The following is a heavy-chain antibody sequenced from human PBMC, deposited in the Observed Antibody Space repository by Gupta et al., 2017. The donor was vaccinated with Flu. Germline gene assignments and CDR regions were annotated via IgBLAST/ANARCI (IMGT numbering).Heavy chain of an antibody. Sequence: QVQLQESGPGLVKPSQTLALTCTVSGGSIYSGGHYWSWIRQHPAKGLEWIGYIYDSGSTYYNPSLKSRIIMSVDMSKKQFFLKLRSVTAADTAVYYCARNDPYAMDVWGQGTRVSVSS. CDR2: IYDSGST. J-gene: IGHJ6*02. CDR3: ARNDPYAMDV. V-gene: IGHV4-31*03. CDR1: GGSIYSGGHY.